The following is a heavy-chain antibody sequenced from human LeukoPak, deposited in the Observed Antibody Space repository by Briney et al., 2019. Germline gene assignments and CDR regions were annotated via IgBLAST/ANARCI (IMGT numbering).Heavy chain of an antibody. Sequence: GGSLRLSCAASGFTFSDYYMSWIRQAPGKGLEWFAYISSSGSTIYYADSVKGRFTISRDNAKNSLYLQMNSLRAEDTAVYYCASYSNYVDGWFDPWGQGTLVTVSS. CDR2: ISSSGSTI. V-gene: IGHV3-11*04. CDR1: GFTFSDYY. CDR3: ASYSNYVDGWFDP. J-gene: IGHJ5*02. D-gene: IGHD4-11*01.